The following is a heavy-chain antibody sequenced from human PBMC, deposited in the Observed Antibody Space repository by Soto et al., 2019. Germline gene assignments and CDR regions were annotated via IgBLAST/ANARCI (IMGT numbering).Heavy chain of an antibody. D-gene: IGHD3-22*01. Sequence: ASVKVSCKASGYTFTSYYMHWVRQAPGQGLEWMGIINPSGGSTSYAQKFQGRVTMTRDTSTSTVYMELSSLRSEDTAVYYCARAPVGYYDTIGNDAFDSWGQGKMVTVSS. CDR1: GYTFTSYY. J-gene: IGHJ3*02. CDR2: INPSGGST. V-gene: IGHV1-46*01. CDR3: ARAPVGYYDTIGNDAFDS.